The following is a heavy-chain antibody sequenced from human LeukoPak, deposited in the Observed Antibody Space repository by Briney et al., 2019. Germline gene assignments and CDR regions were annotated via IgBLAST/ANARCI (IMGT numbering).Heavy chain of an antibody. CDR3: ATRGYYGSGSYYSDHYFDY. J-gene: IGHJ4*02. CDR1: GYTFSNFG. Sequence: ASVKVSCKASGYTFSNFGISWVRQAPGQGLEWMGWISAYNGNTDYAQKLQGRVTMTIDTSTSTAYMELRSLRSDDTAVYYCATRGYYGSGSYYSDHYFDYWGQGTLVTVSS. CDR2: ISAYNGNT. V-gene: IGHV1-18*01. D-gene: IGHD3-10*01.